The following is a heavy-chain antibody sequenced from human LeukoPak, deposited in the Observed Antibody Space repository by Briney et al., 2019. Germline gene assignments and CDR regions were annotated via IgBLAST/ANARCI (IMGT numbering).Heavy chain of an antibody. CDR3: AKDRRLAAFDY. V-gene: IGHV3-23*01. CDR2: ISGGGDAT. J-gene: IGHJ4*02. CDR1: DFSFITYA. Sequence: PGGSLRLSCAASDFSFITYAMSWVRQAPGKGLEWVSTISGGGDATYYADSVKGRFTISRDNSKNTLYLQMNSLRAEDTAVYYCAKDRRLAAFDYGGQGTLVTVSS. D-gene: IGHD6-25*01.